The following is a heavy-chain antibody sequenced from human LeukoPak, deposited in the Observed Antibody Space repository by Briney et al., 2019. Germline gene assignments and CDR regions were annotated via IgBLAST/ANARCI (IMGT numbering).Heavy chain of an antibody. V-gene: IGHV4-34*01. D-gene: IGHD3-22*01. Sequence: PSETLSLTCAVYGGSFSGYYWSWIRQPPGKGLEWIGEINHSGSTNYNPSLKSRVTISVDTSKNQFSLKLSSVTAADTPVYYCARTNYYVKYYYYYYYMDVWGKGTTVTVSS. CDR3: ARTNYYVKYYYYYYYMDV. CDR2: INHSGST. J-gene: IGHJ6*03. CDR1: GGSFSGYY.